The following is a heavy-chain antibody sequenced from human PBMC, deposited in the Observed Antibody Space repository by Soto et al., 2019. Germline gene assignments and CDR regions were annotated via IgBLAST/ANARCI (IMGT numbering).Heavy chain of an antibody. CDR1: GGSISSSNW. CDR3: ARGNDILTGYVGFDY. D-gene: IGHD3-9*01. J-gene: IGHJ4*02. CDR2: IYHSGST. Sequence: SETLSLTCAVSGGSISSSNWWSWVRQPPGKGLEWIGEIYHSGSTNYNPSLKSRVTISVDKSKNQFSLKLSSVTAADTAVYYCARGNDILTGYVGFDYWGQGTLVTVS. V-gene: IGHV4-4*02.